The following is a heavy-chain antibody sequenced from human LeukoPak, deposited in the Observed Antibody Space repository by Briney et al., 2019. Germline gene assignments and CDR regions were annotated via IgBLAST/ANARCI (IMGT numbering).Heavy chain of an antibody. V-gene: IGHV4-30-4*07. CDR3: ARGGYYYDSRGYYPTFDY. J-gene: IGHJ4*02. Sequence: SETLSLTCAVSGGSISSGGYSWSWIRQPPGKGLEWIGYISYNGSTYYNPSLKSRLTISVDTSKNQFSLKLSSVTAADTAVYYCARGGYYYDSRGYYPTFDYWGQGTLVTVSS. D-gene: IGHD3-22*01. CDR2: ISYNGST. CDR1: GGSISSGGYS.